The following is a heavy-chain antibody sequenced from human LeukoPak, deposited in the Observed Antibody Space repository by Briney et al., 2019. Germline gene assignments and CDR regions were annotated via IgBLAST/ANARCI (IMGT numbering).Heavy chain of an antibody. Sequence: GGSLRLSCTTSGFIFSSDSMTWVRQAPGKGLEWVSSISSTGTYIYYADSLKGRFTISRDNAKNSLYLQMNSLRADDTAVYYCARGLAAAGTRGPYWGQGTLVTVSS. CDR1: GFIFSSDS. CDR3: ARGLAAAGTRGPY. J-gene: IGHJ4*02. D-gene: IGHD6-13*01. V-gene: IGHV3-21*01. CDR2: ISSTGTYI.